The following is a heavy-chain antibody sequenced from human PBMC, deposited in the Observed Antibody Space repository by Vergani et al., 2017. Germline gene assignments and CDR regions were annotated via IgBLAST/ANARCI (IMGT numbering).Heavy chain of an antibody. J-gene: IGHJ4*02. D-gene: IGHD3-10*01. CDR1: GGSFSGYY. Sequence: QVQLQQWGAGLLKPSETLSLTCAVYGGSFSGYYWSWIRQPPGKGLEWIGEINHSGSTNYNPSLKIRVTISVDTSKNQFSLKLSSVTAADTAVYYCARGDYYGSGSYYRWGQGTLVTVSS. V-gene: IGHV4-34*01. CDR2: INHSGST. CDR3: ARGDYYGSGSYYR.